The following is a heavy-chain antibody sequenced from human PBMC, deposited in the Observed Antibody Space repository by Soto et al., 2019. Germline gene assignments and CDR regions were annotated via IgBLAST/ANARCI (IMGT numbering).Heavy chain of an antibody. CDR2: ISSTGNYI. D-gene: IGHD4-17*01. CDR1: GFTFSAYS. V-gene: IGHV3-21*01. Sequence: PGGSLRLSCAVSGFTFSAYSMNWVRHAPGKGLEWVSSISSTGNYINYADSVKGRFTISRDFAKKSLYLEMNSLRAEDTAVYYCARAEISTGWHLFDIWGQGTMVTVSS. J-gene: IGHJ3*02. CDR3: ARAEISTGWHLFDI.